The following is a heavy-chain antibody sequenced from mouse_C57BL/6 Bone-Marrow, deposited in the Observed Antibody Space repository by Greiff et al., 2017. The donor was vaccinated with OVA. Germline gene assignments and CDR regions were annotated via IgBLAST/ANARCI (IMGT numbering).Heavy chain of an antibody. D-gene: IGHD1-1*01. CDR1: GYTFTSYW. Sequence: EVQLQESGTVLARPGASVKMSCKTSGYTFTSYWMHWVNQRPGQGLEWIGAIYPGNSDTSYNQKFKGKAKLTAVTSASTAYMELSSLTNEDSAVYYCTNYYGSSYWYFDVWGTGTTVTVSS. J-gene: IGHJ1*03. CDR2: IYPGNSDT. V-gene: IGHV1-5*01. CDR3: TNYYGSSYWYFDV.